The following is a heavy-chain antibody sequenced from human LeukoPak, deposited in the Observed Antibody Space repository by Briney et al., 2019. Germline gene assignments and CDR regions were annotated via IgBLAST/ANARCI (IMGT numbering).Heavy chain of an antibody. CDR1: GGSISSSSYY. J-gene: IGHJ6*03. Sequence: PSETLSLTCTVSGGSISSSSYYWGWIRQPPGKGLEWIGSIYYSGSTYYNPSLKSRVTISVDTSKNQFSLKLSSVTAADTAVYYCARAYCSRDSCYDMDVWGKGTTVTVSS. CDR2: IYYSGST. D-gene: IGHD2-15*01. CDR3: ARAYCSRDSCYDMDV. V-gene: IGHV4-39*07.